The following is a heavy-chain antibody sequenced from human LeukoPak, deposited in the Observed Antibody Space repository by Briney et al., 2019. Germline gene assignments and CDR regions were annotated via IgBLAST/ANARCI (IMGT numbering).Heavy chain of an antibody. CDR3: ARALSGWYVLGYFDY. CDR2: INHSGST. CDR1: GGSFSGYY. Sequence: SETLSLTCAVYGGSFSGYYWSWIRQPPGKGLEWIGEINHSGSTNYNPSLKSRVTISVDTSKNQFSLKLSSVTAADTAVYYCARALSGWYVLGYFDYWGQGTLVTVSS. D-gene: IGHD6-19*01. V-gene: IGHV4-34*01. J-gene: IGHJ4*02.